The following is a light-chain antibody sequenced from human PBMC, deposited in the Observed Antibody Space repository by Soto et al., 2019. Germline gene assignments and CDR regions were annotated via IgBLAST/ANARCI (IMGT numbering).Light chain of an antibody. J-gene: IGLJ2*01. Sequence: QTVVTQEPSLTVSPGGTVTLTCASSTGAVTSGYYPNWVQQKPGQTPRALIYSTDNKHSWTPARFSGSLLGGKAALTLSGAQPEDEAEYYCLLYAGGDVVFGGGTKLTVL. CDR2: STD. V-gene: IGLV7-43*01. CDR3: LLYAGGDVV. CDR1: TGAVTSGYY.